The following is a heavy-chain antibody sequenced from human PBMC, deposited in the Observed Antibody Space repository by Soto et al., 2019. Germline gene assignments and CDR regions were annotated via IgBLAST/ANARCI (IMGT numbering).Heavy chain of an antibody. CDR1: GYSFTSYW. Sequence: GESLKISCKGSGYSFTSYWIGWVRQMPGKGLEWMGIIYPGDSDTRYSPSFQGQVTISADKSISTAYLQWSSLKASDTAMYYCARQIWFGELPYNWFDPWGQGTQVTVSS. CDR2: IYPGDSDT. CDR3: ARQIWFGELPYNWFDP. J-gene: IGHJ5*02. D-gene: IGHD3-10*01. V-gene: IGHV5-51*01.